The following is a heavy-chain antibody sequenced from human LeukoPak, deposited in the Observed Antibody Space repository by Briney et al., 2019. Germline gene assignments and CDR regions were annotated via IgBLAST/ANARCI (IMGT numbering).Heavy chain of an antibody. D-gene: IGHD5-12*01. CDR3: ARGYSGYDSFDY. Sequence: GGSLRLSCAASGFTFSSYAMSWVRQAPGKGLEWVSAISGSGGSTYYADSVKGRFTISRDNAKNSLYLQMNSLRAEDTAVYYCARGYSGYDSFDYWGQGTLVTVSS. CDR2: ISGSGGST. J-gene: IGHJ4*02. V-gene: IGHV3-23*01. CDR1: GFTFSSYA.